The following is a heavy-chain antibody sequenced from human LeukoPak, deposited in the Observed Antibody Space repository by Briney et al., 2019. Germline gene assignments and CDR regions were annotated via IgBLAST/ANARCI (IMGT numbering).Heavy chain of an antibody. D-gene: IGHD1-26*01. CDR1: GYSISSGYY. Sequence: PETLSLTCTVSGYSISSGYYWGWIRQPPGKGLEWIGSIYHSGSTYYNPSLKSRVTISVDTSKNQFSLKLSSVTAADTAVYYCARDNPHLLIVGATVFDYWGQGTLVTVSS. V-gene: IGHV4-38-2*02. CDR3: ARDNPHLLIVGATVFDY. J-gene: IGHJ4*02. CDR2: IYHSGST.